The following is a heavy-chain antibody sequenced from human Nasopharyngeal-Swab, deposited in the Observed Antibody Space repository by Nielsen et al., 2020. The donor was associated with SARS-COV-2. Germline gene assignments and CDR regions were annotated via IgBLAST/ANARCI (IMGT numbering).Heavy chain of an antibody. CDR2: IIPIFGTA. V-gene: IGHV1-69*13. CDR3: AIPPGGYNSGFDI. D-gene: IGHD5-24*01. J-gene: IGHJ3*02. CDR1: GGTFSSYA. Sequence: SVKVSCKASGGTFSSYAISWVRQAPGLGLEGMGGIIPIFGTAHYAQKFQGRVTITADESTSTAYMELRSLRSEDTAVYYCAIPPGGYNSGFDIWGQGTMVTVSS.